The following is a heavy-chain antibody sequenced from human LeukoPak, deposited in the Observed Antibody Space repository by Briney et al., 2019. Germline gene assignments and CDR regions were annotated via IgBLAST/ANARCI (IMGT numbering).Heavy chain of an antibody. J-gene: IGHJ5*02. V-gene: IGHV1-18*01. CDR3: ARAFGVLGGLNWFDP. CDR1: GYSFIRYH. CDR2: ISAYNGNT. Sequence: ASVKVSCKASGYSFIRYHIHWVRQAPGQGLEWMGWISAYNGNTNYAQKLQGRVTMTTETSTSTAYMELRSLRSDDTAVYYCARAFGVLGGLNWFDPWGQGTLVTVSS. D-gene: IGHD3-10*01.